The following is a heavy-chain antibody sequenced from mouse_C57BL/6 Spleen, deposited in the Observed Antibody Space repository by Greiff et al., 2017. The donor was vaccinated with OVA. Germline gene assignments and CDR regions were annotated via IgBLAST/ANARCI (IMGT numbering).Heavy chain of an antibody. V-gene: IGHV1-26*01. J-gene: IGHJ2*01. CDR3: ARYYHGYCFDY. D-gene: IGHD1-1*01. Sequence: VQLQQPGPELVKPGASVKLSCKASGYTFTDYYMHWVKQSHGKSLEWIGDINPYNGGTSYNHKFKGKATLTVDKASSTAYMELRSLTSEDSAVYYYARYYHGYCFDYWGQGTTLTVSS. CDR2: INPYNGGT. CDR1: GYTFTDYY.